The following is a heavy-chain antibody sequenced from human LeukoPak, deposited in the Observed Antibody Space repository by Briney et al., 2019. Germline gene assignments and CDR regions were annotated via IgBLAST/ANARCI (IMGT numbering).Heavy chain of an antibody. J-gene: IGHJ6*03. CDR2: IYTSGST. Sequence: SETLSLTCTVSGGSISIYYWNWIRQPAGKGLEWIGRIYTSGSTNYNPSLKSRVTMSVDTSKNQFSLKLSSVTAADTAVYYCARVVGIVGAQFLYYYMDVWGKGTTVTVSS. CDR3: ARVVGIVGAQFLYYYMDV. V-gene: IGHV4-4*07. CDR1: GGSISIYY. D-gene: IGHD1-26*01.